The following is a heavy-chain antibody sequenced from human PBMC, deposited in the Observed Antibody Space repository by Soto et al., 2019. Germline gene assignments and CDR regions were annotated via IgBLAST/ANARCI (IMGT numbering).Heavy chain of an antibody. D-gene: IGHD3-22*01. CDR2: ISLSGNT. Sequence: LSLTCAVSGGSITNTDWWTWVRQPPGMGLEWVGDISLSGNTNYNPSLEGRAAISLDKSRNQFSLILNSVTAADTAVYYCASRGSSGLFWGPGTLVTVSS. V-gene: IGHV4-4*02. CDR3: ASRGSSGLF. J-gene: IGHJ4*02. CDR1: GGSITNTDW.